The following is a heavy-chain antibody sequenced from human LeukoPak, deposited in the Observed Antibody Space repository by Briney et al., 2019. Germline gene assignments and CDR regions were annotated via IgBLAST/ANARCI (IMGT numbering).Heavy chain of an antibody. CDR2: ISSSSSTI. CDR1: GFTFSSYS. CDR3: ARDYIVATSYYGMDV. Sequence: GGSLRLFCAASGFTFSSYSMNWVRQAPGKGLERVSYISSSSSTIYYADSVKGRFTISRDNAKNSLYLQMNSLRDEDTAVYYCARDYIVATSYYGMDVWGQGTTVTVSS. J-gene: IGHJ6*02. V-gene: IGHV3-48*02. D-gene: IGHD5-12*01.